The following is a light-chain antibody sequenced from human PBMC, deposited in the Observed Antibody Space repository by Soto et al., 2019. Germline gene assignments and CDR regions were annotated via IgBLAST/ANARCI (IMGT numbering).Light chain of an antibody. Sequence: QSVLTQPASVSGSPGQSITISCTGTSSDVGGYNYVSWYQQHPGKVPKVMIYEVSNRPSGVSNRFSGSKSGNTASLTISGLQAEDEADYYCCSYTNTNTLVFGTGTKVTVL. CDR1: SSDVGGYNY. V-gene: IGLV2-14*01. J-gene: IGLJ1*01. CDR3: CSYTNTNTLV. CDR2: EVS.